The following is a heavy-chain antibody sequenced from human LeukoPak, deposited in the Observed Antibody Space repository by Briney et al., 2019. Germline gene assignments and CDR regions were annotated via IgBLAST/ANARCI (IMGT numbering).Heavy chain of an antibody. J-gene: IGHJ4*02. Sequence: SETLSLTCTVSGGSISSYYWSWIRQPPGKGLEWIGHIYYSGSTDYNPSLRSRVTISVDTSKNQFSLRLSSVTAADTAVYYCARDRSDGSGYYGYYFDYWGQGTLVSVSS. CDR2: IYYSGST. D-gene: IGHD3-22*01. CDR1: GGSISSYY. V-gene: IGHV4-59*01. CDR3: ARDRSDGSGYYGYYFDY.